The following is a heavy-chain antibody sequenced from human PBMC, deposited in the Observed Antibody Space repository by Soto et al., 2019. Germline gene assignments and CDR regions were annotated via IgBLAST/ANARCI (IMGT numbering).Heavy chain of an antibody. CDR2: ISAYNGNT. J-gene: IGHJ6*03. CDR1: GYTFTNYG. CDR3: ARVRQLVVYFYYYMDG. Sequence: QVQLLQSGAEVKKPGASVKVSCKASGYTFTNYGITWVRQAPGQGLAWMGWISAYNGNTHYTQRLQGRVTMTTDTSTGTAYMGLRGLRSDDTAVYYCARVRQLVVYFYYYMDGWGKGTTVTVSS. D-gene: IGHD6-6*01. V-gene: IGHV1-18*01.